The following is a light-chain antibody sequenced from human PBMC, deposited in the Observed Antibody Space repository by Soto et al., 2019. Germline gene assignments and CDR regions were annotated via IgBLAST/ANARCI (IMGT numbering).Light chain of an antibody. J-gene: IGKJ4*01. Sequence: EIVLTQSPPTLSLSPGERATLSCRASQSLSRFLAWYQQKPGQAPRLLIYDASNRATGVPARFSGSGSGTDFTLTISSLEPEDFAVYYCQQRTNWLTFGGGTKVDIK. CDR1: QSLSRF. CDR2: DAS. V-gene: IGKV3-11*01. CDR3: QQRTNWLT.